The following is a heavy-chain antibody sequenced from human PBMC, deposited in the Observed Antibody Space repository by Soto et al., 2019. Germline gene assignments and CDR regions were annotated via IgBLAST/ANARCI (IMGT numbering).Heavy chain of an antibody. CDR2: IDPSDSQT. D-gene: IGHD6-13*01. CDR3: VRRHVSATGIDWFDP. CDR1: GYSFAGYW. V-gene: IGHV5-10-1*01. Sequence: GESLKISCKGSGYSFAGYWITWVRQKPGKGLEWMGRIDPSDSQTYYSPSFRGHVTISVTKSITTVFLQWSSLRSEDTAVYYCVRRHVSATGIDWFDPWGQGTLVTVSS. J-gene: IGHJ5*02.